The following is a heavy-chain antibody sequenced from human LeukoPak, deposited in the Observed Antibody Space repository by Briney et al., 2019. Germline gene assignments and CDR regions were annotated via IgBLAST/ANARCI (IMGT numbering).Heavy chain of an antibody. CDR2: IWYDGSDK. Sequence: GGSLRLSCAASEFTVSNYGIHWVRQAPGKGLEWVAIIWYDGSDKYYADSVKGRFTISRDNSKNTLYLQMNSLRVEDTAVYYCARGGLTTDYWGQGTLVTVSS. V-gene: IGHV3-33*08. CDR1: EFTVSNYG. CDR3: ARGGLTTDY. J-gene: IGHJ4*02. D-gene: IGHD3-16*01.